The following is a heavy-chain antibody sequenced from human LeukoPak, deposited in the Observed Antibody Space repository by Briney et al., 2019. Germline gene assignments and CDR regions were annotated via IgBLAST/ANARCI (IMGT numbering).Heavy chain of an antibody. D-gene: IGHD3-9*01. J-gene: IGHJ4*02. CDR2: IFYGGST. Sequence: PSETLSLTCTVSGGSISGYYWSWIWQPPGKGLECIGYIFYGGSTNYNPSLKSRVTISVDTSKNQFSLKLSSVTAADTAVYYCARRYFDWSTFDYWGQGTLVTVSS. CDR3: ARRYFDWSTFDY. CDR1: GGSISGYY. V-gene: IGHV4-59*08.